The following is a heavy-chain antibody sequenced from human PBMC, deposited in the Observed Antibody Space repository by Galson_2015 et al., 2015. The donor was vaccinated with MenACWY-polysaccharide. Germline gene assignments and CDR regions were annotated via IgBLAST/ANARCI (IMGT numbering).Heavy chain of an antibody. CDR3: ARKGSRIVFHAFDT. CDR1: GSRFSNSG. CDR2: IQYDGSKI. J-gene: IGHJ3*02. D-gene: IGHD6-13*01. V-gene: IGHV3-33*01. Sequence: SLRLSCAASGSRFSNSGMHWVRQAPGKGLEWVAVIQYDGSKIVYADSVKGRFTISRDNSKNTLFLEMNSLGAEDTAVYYCARKGSRIVFHAFDTWGQGTMVTVSS.